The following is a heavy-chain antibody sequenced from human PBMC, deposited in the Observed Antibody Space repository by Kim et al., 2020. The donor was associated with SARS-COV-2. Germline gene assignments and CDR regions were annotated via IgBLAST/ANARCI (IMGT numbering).Heavy chain of an antibody. CDR1: GGSISSGGYY. J-gene: IGHJ3*02. V-gene: IGHV4-31*03. D-gene: IGHD3-10*01. CDR2: IYYSGST. CDR3: AREKAYYYGSGSYYLPRLTNAFDI. Sequence: SETLSLTCTVSGGSISSGGYYWSWIRQHPGKGLEWIGYIYYSGSTYYNPSLKSRVTISVDTSKNQFSLKLSSVTAADTAVYYCAREKAYYYGSGSYYLPRLTNAFDIWGQGTMVTVSS.